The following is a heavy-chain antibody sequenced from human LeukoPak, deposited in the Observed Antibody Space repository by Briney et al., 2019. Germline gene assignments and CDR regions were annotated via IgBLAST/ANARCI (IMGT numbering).Heavy chain of an antibody. CDR3: ARTHRKQWLANYFDY. J-gene: IGHJ4*02. CDR2: INSNSGGT. CDR1: GYTFIGYY. Sequence: ASVKVSCKASGYTFIGYYMHWVRQAPGQGLEWMGWINSNSGGTNYAQSFQGRVTMTRDTSISTAYMELSRLTSDDTAVYYCARTHRKQWLANYFDYWGQGTLVTVSS. D-gene: IGHD6-19*01. V-gene: IGHV1-2*02.